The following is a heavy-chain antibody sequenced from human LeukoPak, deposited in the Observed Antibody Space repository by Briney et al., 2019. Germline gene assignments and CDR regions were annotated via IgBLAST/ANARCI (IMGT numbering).Heavy chain of an antibody. CDR2: INHSGST. D-gene: IGHD6-13*01. CDR1: GGSFSGYY. CDR3: ARHGIAAAGTDY. V-gene: IGHV4-34*01. Sequence: SETLPLTCAVYGGSFSGYYWSWIRQPPGKGLEWIGEINHSGSTNYNPSLKSRVTISVDTSKNQFSLKLSSVTAADTAVYYCARHGIAAAGTDYWGQGTLVTVSS. J-gene: IGHJ4*02.